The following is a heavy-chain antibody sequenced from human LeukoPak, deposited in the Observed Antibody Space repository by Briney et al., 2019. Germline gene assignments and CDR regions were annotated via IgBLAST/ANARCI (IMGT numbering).Heavy chain of an antibody. CDR2: IGSRGHSI. D-gene: IGHD2-15*01. V-gene: IGHV3-48*01. CDR1: GFTFSSYA. CDR3: ARAGMRGSYDYYMDV. J-gene: IGHJ6*03. Sequence: QPGGSLRLSCAASGFTFSSYAINSVRQAPGKGLEWVSYIGSRGHSIYYADSVKGRFTISRDNAKNSLFLQMNSLRAEDTALYYCARAGMRGSYDYYMDVWGKGTTVTVSS.